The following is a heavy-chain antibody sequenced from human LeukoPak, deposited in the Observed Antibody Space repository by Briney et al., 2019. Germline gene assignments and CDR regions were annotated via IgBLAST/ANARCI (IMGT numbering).Heavy chain of an antibody. CDR2: INSAYGT. J-gene: IGHJ4*02. Sequence: GGSLRLSCAASGFTFSSYAMSWVRQAPGKGLEWVSVINSAYGTYYADSFKGRFTISRDNSKNTLYLQMSSLRADDTAVYYCAKRVSTGAYYFDYWGQGTLVTVSS. V-gene: IGHV3-23*01. CDR3: AKRVSTGAYYFDY. D-gene: IGHD6-25*01. CDR1: GFTFSSYA.